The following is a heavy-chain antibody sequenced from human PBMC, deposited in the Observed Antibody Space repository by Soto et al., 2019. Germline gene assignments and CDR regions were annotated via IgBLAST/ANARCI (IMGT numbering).Heavy chain of an antibody. D-gene: IGHD3-3*01. J-gene: IGHJ4*02. CDR1: GFTFTSSA. Sequence: QIQLVQSGPEVKKPGTSVKVSCKASGFTFTSSAVKWARQVPGQRLEWIGWIAVGSGNTNYAQKFQEKVTITRDMTTNKGYMEVRSLKSEDAAVYYWVEDYRWSSYYRNYWGKGTLATVCS. CDR2: IAVGSGNT. V-gene: IGHV1-58*01. CDR3: VEDYRWSSYYRNY.